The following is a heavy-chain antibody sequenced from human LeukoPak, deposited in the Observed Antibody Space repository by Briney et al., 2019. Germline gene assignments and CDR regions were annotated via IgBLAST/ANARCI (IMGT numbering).Heavy chain of an antibody. CDR2: IYPGDSDT. D-gene: IGHD3-3*01. V-gene: IGHV5-51*01. Sequence: GESLKISCKGSGYSFTSYWTGWVRQMPGKGLEWMGIIYPGDSDTRYSPSFQGQVTISADKSISTAYLQWSSLKASDTAMYYCARGGYYDFWSGYGLYNWFDPWGQGTLVTVSS. J-gene: IGHJ5*02. CDR1: GYSFTSYW. CDR3: ARGGYYDFWSGYGLYNWFDP.